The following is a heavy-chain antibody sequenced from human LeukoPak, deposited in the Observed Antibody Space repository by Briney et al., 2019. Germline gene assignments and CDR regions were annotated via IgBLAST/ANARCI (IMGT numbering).Heavy chain of an antibody. D-gene: IGHD3-10*01. CDR3: ARLAGYYYGSGSSIDY. Sequence: KPSETLSLTCTVSGGSISSYYWSWIRQPPGKGLEWIGYIYYSGSTNYNPSLKSRVTISVDTSKNQFSLKLSSVTAADTAVYYCARLAGYYYGSGSSIDYWGQGTLVTVSS. CDR1: GGSISSYY. CDR2: IYYSGST. J-gene: IGHJ4*02. V-gene: IGHV4-59*08.